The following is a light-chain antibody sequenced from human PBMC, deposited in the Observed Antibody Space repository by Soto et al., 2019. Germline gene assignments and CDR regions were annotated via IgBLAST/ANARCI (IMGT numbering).Light chain of an antibody. CDR2: DNS. J-gene: IGLJ2*01. V-gene: IGLV1-40*01. CDR3: QSYDSSLSGVV. CDR1: SSNIGAGYD. Sequence: QSVLTQSPSVSGAPGQRVTISCTGSSSNIGAGYDVHWYQQLPGTAPKLLIYDNSNRPSGVPDRFSGSKSGTSASLAITGLQAEDEADYYCQSYDSSLSGVVFGGGTKLTVL.